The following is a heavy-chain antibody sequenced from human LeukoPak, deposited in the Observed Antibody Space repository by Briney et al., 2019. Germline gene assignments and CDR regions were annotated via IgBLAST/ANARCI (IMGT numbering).Heavy chain of an antibody. D-gene: IGHD3-10*01. CDR3: ARNGLSYYGSGSYPSF. CDR2: IWYDGSNK. J-gene: IGHJ4*02. CDR1: GFTFSDYY. Sequence: TGGSLRLSCAASGFTFSDYYMIWTRQAPGKALEGVAVIWYDGSNKYYADSVKGRFTISRDNSKNTLYLQMNSLRAEDTAVYYCARNGLSYYGSGSYPSFWGQGTLVTVSS. V-gene: IGHV3-33*08.